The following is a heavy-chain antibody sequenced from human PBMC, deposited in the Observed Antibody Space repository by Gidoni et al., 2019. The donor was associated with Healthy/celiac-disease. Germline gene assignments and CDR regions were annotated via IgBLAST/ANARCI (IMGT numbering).Heavy chain of an antibody. CDR2: ISGSGGST. D-gene: IGHD3-22*01. V-gene: IGHV3-23*01. J-gene: IGHJ4*02. Sequence: EVQLLESGGGLVQPGGSLRLSCADSGFTLSRYAMSWVRQAPGKGLEWFSAISGSGGSTYYADSVKGRFTISRDNSTNTLYLQMNSLRAEDTAVYYCAKGANYYDSSGYYFTPFYFDYWGQGTLVTVSS. CDR3: AKGANYYDSSGYYFTPFYFDY. CDR1: GFTLSRYA.